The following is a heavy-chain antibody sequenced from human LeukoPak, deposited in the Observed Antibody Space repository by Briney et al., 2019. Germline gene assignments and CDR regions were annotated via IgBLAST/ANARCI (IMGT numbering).Heavy chain of an antibody. J-gene: IGHJ4*02. Sequence: GGSLRLSCAASGFTFSDHYMDWVRQAPGKGLEWVGRTRNKANSYTTEYAASVKGRFTISRDDSKNSLYLQMNSLKTEDTAVYYCASGSYSGSSRISWGQGTLVTVSS. CDR1: GFTFSDHY. V-gene: IGHV3-72*01. CDR3: ASGSYSGSSRIS. D-gene: IGHD6-6*01. CDR2: TRNKANSYTT.